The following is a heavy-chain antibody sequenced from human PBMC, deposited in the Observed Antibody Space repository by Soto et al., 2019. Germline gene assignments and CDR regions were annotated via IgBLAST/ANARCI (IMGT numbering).Heavy chain of an antibody. Sequence: ASVKVSCKAPADTFTSYYIHWVRQAPGHGLEWMGIINPNGGSTRFAQTFQGRITMTRDTSTSTVYMELRSLRSEDTAVYYCAKTPYDFWSSGQYLFDHWGQGTLVTVSS. CDR3: AKTPYDFWSSGQYLFDH. J-gene: IGHJ4*02. D-gene: IGHD3-3*01. V-gene: IGHV1-46*01. CDR2: INPNGGST. CDR1: ADTFTSYY.